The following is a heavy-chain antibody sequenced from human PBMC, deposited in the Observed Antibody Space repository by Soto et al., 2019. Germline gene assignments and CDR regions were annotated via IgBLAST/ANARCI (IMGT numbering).Heavy chain of an antibody. CDR3: SRDDSDWFFN. J-gene: IGHJ4*02. Sequence: GGSLRLSCAASGFTFSNSWMTWVRQAPGKGLEWVGRIKSKKDGGTTDYAAPVKGRFTISRDDSKTTLYLQMNSLKTEDTAVYYCSRDDSDWFFNWGRGTLVTVSS. D-gene: IGHD3-9*01. CDR2: IKSKKDGGTT. CDR1: GFTFSNSW. V-gene: IGHV3-15*01.